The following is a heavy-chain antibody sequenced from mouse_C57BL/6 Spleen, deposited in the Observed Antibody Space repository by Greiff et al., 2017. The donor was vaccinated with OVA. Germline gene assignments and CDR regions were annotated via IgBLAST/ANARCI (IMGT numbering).Heavy chain of an antibody. J-gene: IGHJ3*01. CDR2: LDPENGDT. CDR3: TTESSGSFAD. CDR1: GFNIKDDY. V-gene: IGHV14-4*01. D-gene: IGHD3-2*02. Sequence: EVQLQQSGAELVRPGASVKLSCTASGFNIKDDYMHWVKQRPEQGLAWIGWLDPENGDTEYASKFPGTATITADASSNTDYLQLSSLTSEDTAVYYCTTESSGSFADWGQGTLVTVSA.